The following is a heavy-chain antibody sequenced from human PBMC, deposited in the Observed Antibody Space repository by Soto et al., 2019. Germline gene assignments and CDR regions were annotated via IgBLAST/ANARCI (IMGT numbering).Heavy chain of an antibody. Sequence: QVQLVQSGAEVKKPGASVKVSCKASGYTFTSYGISWVRQAPGQGLEWMGWINTYDGNTNYAQKFQGRVTMTTDTSTSTAYMELRSLRTDETAVYFCARVRLTMIVVTFGVYWGQGTLVTVSS. CDR2: INTYDGNT. J-gene: IGHJ4*02. CDR3: ARVRLTMIVVTFGVY. V-gene: IGHV1-18*04. CDR1: GYTFTSYG. D-gene: IGHD3-22*01.